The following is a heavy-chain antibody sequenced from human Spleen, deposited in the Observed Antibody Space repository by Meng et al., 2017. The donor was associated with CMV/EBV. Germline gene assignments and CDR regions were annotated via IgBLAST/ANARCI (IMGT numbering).Heavy chain of an antibody. CDR3: ARDAGY. CDR1: GGSFSGYY. V-gene: IGHV4-34*01. J-gene: IGHJ4*02. Sequence: SETLSLTCAVYGGSFSGYYWSWIRQPPGKGLEWIGSMYNSGSTHYNPSLKSRVTISIDTPKNQFSLRLTSVTAADTAVYYCARDAGYWGQGTLVTVSS. CDR2: MYNSGST.